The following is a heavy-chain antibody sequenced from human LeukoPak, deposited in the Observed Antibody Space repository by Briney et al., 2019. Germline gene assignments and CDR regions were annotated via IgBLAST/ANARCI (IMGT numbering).Heavy chain of an antibody. D-gene: IGHD2-15*01. Sequence: GGSLRLSCAASGFTFRTYSMNWVRQAPGKGLEWVSAISNNGGYTYYADSVQGRFTISRDNSKSTLCLQMNSLRAEDTAVYYCAKQLGYCSDGSCYFSYWGQGTLVTVSS. CDR3: AKQLGYCSDGSCYFSY. J-gene: IGHJ4*02. CDR1: GFTFRTYS. CDR2: ISNNGGYT. V-gene: IGHV3-23*01.